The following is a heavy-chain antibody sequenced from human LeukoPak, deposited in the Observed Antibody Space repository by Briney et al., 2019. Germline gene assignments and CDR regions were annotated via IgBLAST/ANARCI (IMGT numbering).Heavy chain of an antibody. Sequence: SVKVSCKASGGTFSSYAISWVRQAPGQGLEWMGGIIPIFGTANYAQKFQGRATITTDESTSTAYMELSSLRSEDTAVYYCARDRHDAFDIWGQGTMVTVSS. CDR1: GGTFSSYA. V-gene: IGHV1-69*05. CDR2: IIPIFGTA. CDR3: ARDRHDAFDI. J-gene: IGHJ3*02.